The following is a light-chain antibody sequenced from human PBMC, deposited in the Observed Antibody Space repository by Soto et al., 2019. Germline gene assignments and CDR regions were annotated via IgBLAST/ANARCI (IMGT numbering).Light chain of an antibody. Sequence: QSALDQPASVSGSPGQSITISCTGTSSDVGGYNYVSWYQQHPGKAPKLMIYDVSNRPSGVSNRFSGSKSGNTASLTISGLQAEDEADYYCSSYTSSSTLRVFGTGTKATVL. CDR3: SSYTSSSTLRV. CDR1: SSDVGGYNY. V-gene: IGLV2-14*01. CDR2: DVS. J-gene: IGLJ1*01.